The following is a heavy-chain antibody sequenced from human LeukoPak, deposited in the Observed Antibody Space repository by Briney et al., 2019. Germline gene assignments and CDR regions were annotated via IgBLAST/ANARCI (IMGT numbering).Heavy chain of an antibody. CDR3: ARDDSIAAAGTWFDY. Sequence: ASVKVSCKASGYTFTSYGISWVRQAPGQGLEWMGWISAYKVNTNYAQKLQGRVTMTTDTSTSTAYMELRSLRSDDTAVYYCARDDSIAAAGTWFDYWGQGTLVTVSS. V-gene: IGHV1-18*01. CDR2: ISAYKVNT. J-gene: IGHJ4*02. D-gene: IGHD6-13*01. CDR1: GYTFTSYG.